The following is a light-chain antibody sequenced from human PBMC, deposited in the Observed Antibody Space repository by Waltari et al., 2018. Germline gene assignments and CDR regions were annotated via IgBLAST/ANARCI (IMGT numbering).Light chain of an antibody. V-gene: IGLV2-14*01. CDR2: DVS. Sequence: QSALTQPASVSGSPGQSITISCTGTTSDLGRYNYVSWYQQHPGQAPKLMIYDVSSRPSGVSNRFSGSKSGNTASLIISGLQAEDEADYYCSSFTSSSTWVFGGGTKLTVL. J-gene: IGLJ3*02. CDR3: SSFTSSSTWV. CDR1: TSDLGRYNY.